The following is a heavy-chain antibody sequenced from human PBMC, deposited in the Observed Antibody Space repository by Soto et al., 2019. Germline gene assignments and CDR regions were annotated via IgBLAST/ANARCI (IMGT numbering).Heavy chain of an antibody. CDR3: AKALVPAAVLPYYYGMDV. CDR1: GFTFSSYG. D-gene: IGHD2-2*01. J-gene: IGHJ6*02. V-gene: IGHV3-30*18. Sequence: GGSLRLSCAASGFTFSSYGMHWVRQAPGKGLEWVAVISYDGSNKYYADSVKGRFTISRDNSKNTLYLQMNSLRAEDTAVYYCAKALVPAAVLPYYYGMDVWGQGTTVTVSS. CDR2: ISYDGSNK.